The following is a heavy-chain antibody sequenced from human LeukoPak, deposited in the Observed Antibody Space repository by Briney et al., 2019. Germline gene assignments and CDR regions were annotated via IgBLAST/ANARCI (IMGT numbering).Heavy chain of an antibody. CDR1: GFTFSSSA. Sequence: GGSLRLSCAASGFTFSSSAMSWVRQAPGKGLEWVANIKQDGSEKYYVDSVKGRFTISRDNAKNSLYLQMNSLRGEDTAVYYCAKGRWGLTINNFDIWGQGTMVTVSS. J-gene: IGHJ3*02. CDR3: AKGRWGLTINNFDI. D-gene: IGHD3-9*01. CDR2: IKQDGSEK. V-gene: IGHV3-7*03.